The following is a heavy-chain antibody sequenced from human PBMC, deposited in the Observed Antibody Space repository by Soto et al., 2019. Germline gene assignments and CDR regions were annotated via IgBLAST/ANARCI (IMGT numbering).Heavy chain of an antibody. V-gene: IGHV3-11*01. CDR1: GFTFSNSD. CDR2: MSSSGNSI. J-gene: IGHJ4*02. CDR3: ARESCSSPTCYEVTLDS. Sequence: WETLSLTCADSGFTFSNSDKSWIRNAPGKGLEWVSYMSSSGNSIYYAHSVRGRFTITADKTKNTLYLQMNSFIVDDTAVDYCARESCSSPTCYEVTLDSWGQGTMVTVSS. D-gene: IGHD2-2*01.